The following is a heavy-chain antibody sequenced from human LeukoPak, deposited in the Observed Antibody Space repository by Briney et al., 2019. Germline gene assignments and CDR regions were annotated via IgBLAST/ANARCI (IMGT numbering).Heavy chain of an antibody. CDR2: INHSGST. D-gene: IGHD5-12*01. CDR3: ARGLSSGYERGYYYYGMDV. J-gene: IGHJ6*02. CDR1: GGSFSGYY. Sequence: SETLSLTRAVYGGSFSGYYWSWIRQPPGKGLEWIGEINHSGSTNYNPSLKSRVTISVDTSKNQFSLKLSSVTAADTAVYYCARGLSSGYERGYYYYGMDVWGQGTTVTVSS. V-gene: IGHV4-34*01.